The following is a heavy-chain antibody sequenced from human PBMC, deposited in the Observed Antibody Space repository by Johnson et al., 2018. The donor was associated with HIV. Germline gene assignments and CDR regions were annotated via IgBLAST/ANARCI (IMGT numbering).Heavy chain of an antibody. J-gene: IGHJ3*02. CDR1: GFTFSSYA. V-gene: IGHV3-30-3*01. CDR3: ARVKGAFDI. CDR2: ISYDGSNK. Sequence: QVQLVESGGGVVQPGRSLRLSCAASGFTFSSYAMHWVRQAPGKGLEWVALISYDGSNKHYVDSVKGRFTITRDNSKNTLYLQMNSLRAEDTAVYYCARVKGAFDIWGQGTMVTVSS.